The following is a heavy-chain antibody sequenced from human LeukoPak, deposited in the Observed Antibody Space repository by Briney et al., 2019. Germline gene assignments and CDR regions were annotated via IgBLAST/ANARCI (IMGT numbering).Heavy chain of an antibody. J-gene: IGHJ4*02. V-gene: IGHV4-59*01. CDR1: GGSISSSY. CDR3: AREGYPYGYVFD. CDR2: IFYSGST. Sequence: SETLSLTCTASGGSISSSYWSWIRQPPGKGPEWIGYIFYSGSTNYNPSLKSRVTISVDTSKHQFSLNLSSVTAADTAVYYCAREGYPYGYVFDWGQGTLVTVSS. D-gene: IGHD5-18*01.